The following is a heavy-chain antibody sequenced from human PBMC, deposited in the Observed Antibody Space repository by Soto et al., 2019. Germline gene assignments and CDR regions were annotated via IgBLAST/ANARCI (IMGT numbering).Heavy chain of an antibody. J-gene: IGHJ4*02. CDR3: ASRVSSSWSYFDY. CDR2: IIPILGIA. V-gene: IGHV1-69*02. CDR1: GGTFSSYT. Sequence: QVQLVQSGAEVKKPGSSVKVSCKASGGTFSSYTISWVRQAPGQGLEWMGRIIPILGIANYAQKFQGRVTITADKSTSTAYMELSSLRSEDTAVYYCASRVSSSWSYFDYWGQGTLVTVSS. D-gene: IGHD6-13*01.